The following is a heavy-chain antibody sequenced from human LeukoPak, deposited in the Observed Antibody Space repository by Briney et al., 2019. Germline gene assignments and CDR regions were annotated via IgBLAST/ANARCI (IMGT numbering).Heavy chain of an antibody. CDR2: IKQDGSEK. CDR3: ARDNSGDSSGYLGLYYFDY. V-gene: IGHV3-7*01. CDR1: GFTFSSYA. Sequence: GGSLRLSCAASGFTFSSYAMSWVRQAPGKGLEWVANIKQDGSEKYYVDSVKGRFTISRDNAKNSLYLQMNSLRAEDTAVYYCARDNSGDSSGYLGLYYFDYWGQGTLVTVSP. D-gene: IGHD3-22*01. J-gene: IGHJ4*02.